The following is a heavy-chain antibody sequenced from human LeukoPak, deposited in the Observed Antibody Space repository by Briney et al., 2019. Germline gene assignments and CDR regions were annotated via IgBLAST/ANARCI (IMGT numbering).Heavy chain of an antibody. V-gene: IGHV1-69*05. Sequence: ASVKVSCKASGGTFSSYAISWVRQAPGQGLEWMGGIIPIFGTANYAQKFQGRVTITTDESTSTAYMELSSLRSEDTAVYYCASKADILTGYYPFDIWGQGTMVTVSS. CDR1: GGTFSSYA. CDR2: IIPIFGTA. D-gene: IGHD3-9*01. J-gene: IGHJ3*02. CDR3: ASKADILTGYYPFDI.